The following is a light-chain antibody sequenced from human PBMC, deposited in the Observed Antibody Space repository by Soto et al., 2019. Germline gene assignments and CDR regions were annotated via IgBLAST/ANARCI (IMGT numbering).Light chain of an antibody. J-gene: IGLJ1*01. CDR2: GNS. Sequence: QSVLTQPPSVSGAPGQRVTISCTGSSSNIGAGYDVHWYQQLPGTAPKLLIYGNSNRPSGVPDRFSGSKSGTSASLAITGLQPEDEADYYCQSYDSSLSVPNYVFGTGTKLTVL. V-gene: IGLV1-40*01. CDR1: SSNIGAGYD. CDR3: QSYDSSLSVPNYV.